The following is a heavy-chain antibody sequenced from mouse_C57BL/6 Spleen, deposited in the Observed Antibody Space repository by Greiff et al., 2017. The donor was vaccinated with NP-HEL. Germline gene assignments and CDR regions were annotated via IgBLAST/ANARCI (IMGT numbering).Heavy chain of an antibody. CDR1: GYTFTSYG. CDR2: IYPRSGNT. Sequence: VKLMESGAELARPGASVKLSCKASGYTFTSYGISWVKQRTGQGLAWIGEIYPRSGNTYYNEQFTGKATLTADKSSSTAYMELRSLTSEDSAVYFCARDTTVVATRGYFDVWGTGTTVTVSS. D-gene: IGHD1-1*01. V-gene: IGHV1-81*01. CDR3: ARDTTVVATRGYFDV. J-gene: IGHJ1*03.